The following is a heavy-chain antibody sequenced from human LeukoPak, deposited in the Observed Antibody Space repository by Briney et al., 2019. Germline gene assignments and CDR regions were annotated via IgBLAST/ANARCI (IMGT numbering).Heavy chain of an antibody. V-gene: IGHV4-39*01. CDR1: GGSISSSSYY. J-gene: IGHJ6*03. CDR3: ARQEGYTLTTTYYYYYMDV. Sequence: SETLSLTCTVSGGSISSSSYYWGWIRQPPGKGLEWIGSIYYSGSTYYNPSLKSRVTISVDTSKNQFSLKLSSVTAADTAVYYCARQEGYTLTTTYYYYYMDVWGKGTTVTVSS. CDR2: IYYSGST. D-gene: IGHD4-11*01.